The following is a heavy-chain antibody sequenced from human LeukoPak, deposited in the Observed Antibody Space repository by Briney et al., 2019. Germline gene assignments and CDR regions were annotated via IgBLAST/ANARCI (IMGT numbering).Heavy chain of an antibody. CDR3: AKTTVTSEEYFYYYMDV. Sequence: ASVKVSCKASGGTFSSYAISWVRQAPGQGLEWMGGIIPIFGTANYAQKFQGRVTITTDESTSTAYMELSSLRSDDTAVYYCAKTTVTSEEYFYYYMDVWGKGTTVTVSS. J-gene: IGHJ6*03. D-gene: IGHD4-17*01. CDR1: GGTFSSYA. CDR2: IIPIFGTA. V-gene: IGHV1-69*05.